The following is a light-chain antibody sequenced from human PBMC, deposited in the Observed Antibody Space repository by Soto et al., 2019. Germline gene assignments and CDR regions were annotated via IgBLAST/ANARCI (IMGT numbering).Light chain of an antibody. Sequence: EVVLTQSQGTLSLSPGERASLSCRASQSVSGGYLAWCQQKRRQAPRLLLYDTSGSAAGTPDRFSGSGSGTDFTLTTSRLVHDDVAVYLCRQYGGSPITFGQGTRLEI. J-gene: IGKJ5*01. CDR1: QSVSGGY. V-gene: IGKV3-20*01. CDR2: DTS. CDR3: RQYGGSPIT.